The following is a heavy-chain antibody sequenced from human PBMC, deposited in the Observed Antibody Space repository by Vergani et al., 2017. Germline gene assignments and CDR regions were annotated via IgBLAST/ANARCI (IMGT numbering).Heavy chain of an antibody. V-gene: IGHV1-69*01. CDR2: IIPIFGTA. CDR3: ARGRGKRNYYYYYMDV. CDR1: GGTFSSYA. Sequence: QVQLVQSGAEVKKPGSSVKVSCKASGGTFSSYAISWVRQAPGQGLEWMGGIIPIFGTANYAQKFQGRITITADESTSTAYMELRSLRSEDTAVYYCARGRGKRNYYYYYMDVWGKGTTVTVSS. J-gene: IGHJ6*03. D-gene: IGHD3-16*01.